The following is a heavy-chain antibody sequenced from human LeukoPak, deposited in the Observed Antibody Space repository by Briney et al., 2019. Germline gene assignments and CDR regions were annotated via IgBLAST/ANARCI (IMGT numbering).Heavy chain of an antibody. CDR2: ISAYNGNT. V-gene: IGHV1-18*01. Sequence: ASVKVSCKASGYTFTSYGISWVRQAPGQGLEWMGWISAYNGNTNYAQKLQGRVTMTTDTSTSTAYMELRSLRSDDTAVYYCAADIVVVPAAIYFPDAFDIWGQGTMVTVSS. J-gene: IGHJ3*02. CDR3: AADIVVVPAAIYFPDAFDI. CDR1: GYTFTSYG. D-gene: IGHD2-2*02.